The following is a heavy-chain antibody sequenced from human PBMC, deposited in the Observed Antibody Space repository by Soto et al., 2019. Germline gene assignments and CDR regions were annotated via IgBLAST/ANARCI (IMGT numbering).Heavy chain of an antibody. D-gene: IGHD5-18*01. V-gene: IGHV3-21*01. CDR1: GFTFSSYS. CDR2: ISSSSSYI. CDR3: ARSCGYSYVFAAFDI. Sequence: PGGSLRLSCAASGFTFSSYSMNWVRQAPGKGLEWVSSISSSSSYIYYADSVKGRFTISRDNAKNSLYLQMNSLRAEDTAVYYCARSCGYSYVFAAFDIWGQGTMVTVSS. J-gene: IGHJ3*02.